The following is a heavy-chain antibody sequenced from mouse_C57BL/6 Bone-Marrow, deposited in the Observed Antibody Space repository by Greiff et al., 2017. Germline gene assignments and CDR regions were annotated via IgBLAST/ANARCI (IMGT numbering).Heavy chain of an antibody. V-gene: IGHV1-15*01. D-gene: IGHD2-4*01. J-gene: IGHJ1*03. CDR1: GYTFTDYE. CDR2: IDPETGGT. Sequence: QVQLKESGAELVRPGASVTLSCKASGYTFTDYEMHWVKQTPVQGLEWIGAIDPETGGTAYNQKFKGKAILTADKSSSTAYMVLRSLTSEDSAVYYFTMITRYFDVWGTGTTVTVSA. CDR3: TMITRYFDV.